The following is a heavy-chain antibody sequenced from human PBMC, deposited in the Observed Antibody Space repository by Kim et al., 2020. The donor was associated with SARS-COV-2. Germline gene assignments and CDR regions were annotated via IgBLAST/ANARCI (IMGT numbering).Heavy chain of an antibody. CDR1: GGSFSGYY. Sequence: SETLSLTCAVYGGSFSGYYWSWIRQPPGKGLEWIGEINLSGSTNYNPSLKSRVTISVDTSKNQFSLKLSSVTAADTAVYYCARSSYFLGDAFDIWGQGTMVTVSS. V-gene: IGHV4-34*01. CDR2: INLSGST. CDR3: ARSSYFLGDAFDI. D-gene: IGHD3-10*01. J-gene: IGHJ3*02.